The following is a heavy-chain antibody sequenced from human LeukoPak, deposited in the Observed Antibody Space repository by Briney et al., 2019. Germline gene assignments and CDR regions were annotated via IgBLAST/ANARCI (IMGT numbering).Heavy chain of an antibody. V-gene: IGHV1-2*02. Sequence: ASVKVSCKASGYTFTGYCMHWVRQAPGQGLEWMGWINPNSGGTNYAQKFQGRVTMTRDTSISTAYMELSRLRSDDTAVYYCARGRAAVAGTGWGYWGQGTLVTVSS. D-gene: IGHD6-19*01. CDR1: GYTFTGYC. CDR3: ARGRAAVAGTGWGY. CDR2: INPNSGGT. J-gene: IGHJ4*02.